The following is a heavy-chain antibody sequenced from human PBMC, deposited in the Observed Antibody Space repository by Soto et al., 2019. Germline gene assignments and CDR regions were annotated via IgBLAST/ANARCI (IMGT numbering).Heavy chain of an antibody. CDR1: GGSISSGGYT. V-gene: IGHV4-30-2*01. CDR2: IYHSGSP. CDR3: GRAHYGDYGYGMDV. J-gene: IGHJ6*02. D-gene: IGHD4-17*01. Sequence: SETLSLTCAVSGGSISSGGYTWSWVRQPPGKGLEWIGYIYHSGSPYYNPSLKSRVTISVDRSKNQFSLKLSSVTAADTAVYYCGRAHYGDYGYGMDVWGQGTTVTVSS.